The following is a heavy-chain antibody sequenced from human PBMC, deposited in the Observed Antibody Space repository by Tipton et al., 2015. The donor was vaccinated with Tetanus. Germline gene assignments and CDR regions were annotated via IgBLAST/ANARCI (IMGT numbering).Heavy chain of an antibody. CDR3: ARPLTSVAFGGFAFDV. J-gene: IGHJ3*01. D-gene: IGHD3-16*01. V-gene: IGHV5-51*01. Sequence: QSGPEVKKPGESLKISCKGSGYSFTNYWIAWLRQMPGEGLEWMGIIYPGESDTRYSPSLQGQVTISADKSTSTAYLQWSRLKASDTAIYYCARPLTSVAFGGFAFDVWGQGTLVTVSS. CDR1: GYSFTNYW. CDR2: IYPGESDT.